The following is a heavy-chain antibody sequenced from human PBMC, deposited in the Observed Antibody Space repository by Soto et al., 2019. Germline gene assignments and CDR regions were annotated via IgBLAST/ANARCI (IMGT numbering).Heavy chain of an antibody. Sequence: SAPLSLSCTGSVGSISGCYWSWIRQPAGKGLEWIGRIYTSGTTNYNPSLQSRVTISVDTSKNQFSLRLTSVTAADTAIYYCVREAYIGYGHAIDYWGQGTLVTV. J-gene: IGHJ4*02. D-gene: IGHD5-12*01. CDR1: VGSISGCY. V-gene: IGHV4-4*07. CDR2: IYTSGTT. CDR3: VREAYIGYGHAIDY.